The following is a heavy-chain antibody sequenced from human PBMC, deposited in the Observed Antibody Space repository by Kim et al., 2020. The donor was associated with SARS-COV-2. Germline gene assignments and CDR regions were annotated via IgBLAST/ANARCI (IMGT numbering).Heavy chain of an antibody. CDR1: GFTFSSYA. CDR3: AKGADYYDSSGAIDY. Sequence: GGSLRLSCAASGFTFSSYAMSWVRQAPGKGLEWVSAISGSGGSTYSADSVKGRFTISRDNSKNTLYLQMNSLRAEDTAVYYCAKGADYYDSSGAIDYWGQGTLVTVSS. V-gene: IGHV3-23*01. D-gene: IGHD3-22*01. J-gene: IGHJ4*02. CDR2: ISGSGGST.